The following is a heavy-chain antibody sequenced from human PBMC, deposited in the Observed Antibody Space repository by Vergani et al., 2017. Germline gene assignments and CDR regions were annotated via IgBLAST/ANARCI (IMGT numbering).Heavy chain of an antibody. V-gene: IGHV3-9*01. D-gene: IGHD6-19*01. Sequence: EVQLVESGGGLVQPGRSLRLSCAASGFTFDDYAMHWVRQAPGKCLEWVSGIRWNSVSIGYAESVKGRFTISRDKAKNSRYLQMNSLRAEDTALYYCAKVATDLAVALRGYFDYWGQGTLVTVSS. CDR3: AKVATDLAVALRGYFDY. J-gene: IGHJ4*02. CDR1: GFTFDDYA. CDR2: IRWNSVSI.